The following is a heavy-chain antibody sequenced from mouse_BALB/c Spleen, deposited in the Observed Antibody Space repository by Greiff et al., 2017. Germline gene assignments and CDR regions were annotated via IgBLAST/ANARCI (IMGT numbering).Heavy chain of an antibody. D-gene: IGHD2-3*01. J-gene: IGHJ2*01. CDR3: ARNSGGYYVRGFDY. CDR1: GFSLTSYG. V-gene: IGHV2-2*02. CDR2: IWSGGST. Sequence: VQLQESGPGLVQPSQSLSITCTVSGFSLTSYGVHWVRQSPGKGLEWLGVIWSGGSTDYNAAFISRLSISKDNSKSQVFFKMNSLQANDTAIYYCARNSGGYYVRGFDYWGQGTTLTVSS.